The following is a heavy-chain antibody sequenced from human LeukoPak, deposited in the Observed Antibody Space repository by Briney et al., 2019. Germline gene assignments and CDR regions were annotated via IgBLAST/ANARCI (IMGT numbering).Heavy chain of an antibody. V-gene: IGHV3-33*01. J-gene: IGHJ4*02. D-gene: IGHD4-17*01. Sequence: GRSLRLSCAASGFTLDSYGMHWVRQAPGKGLEWVAVIWYDGGNKYYADSVKGRFTISRGNSKNTLFLQMNSLRAEDTAVYYCARDRRYGEGIDYWGQGTLVTVSS. CDR3: ARDRRYGEGIDY. CDR1: GFTLDSYG. CDR2: IWYDGGNK.